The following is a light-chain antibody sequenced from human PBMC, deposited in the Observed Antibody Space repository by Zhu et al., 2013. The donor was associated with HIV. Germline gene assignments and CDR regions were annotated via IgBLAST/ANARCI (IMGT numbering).Light chain of an antibody. Sequence: SELTQDPAVSVALGRTVRITCQGDSLRSYYASWYQQKPGQAPVFVFYGKNISPSGTPDRFSGSSSRNTASLIITGAQAEDEAVYYCNSRDSSSNPYVFGTGTKVTVL. J-gene: IGLJ1*01. V-gene: IGLV3-19*01. CDR3: NSRDSSSNPYV. CDR2: GKN. CDR1: SLRSYY.